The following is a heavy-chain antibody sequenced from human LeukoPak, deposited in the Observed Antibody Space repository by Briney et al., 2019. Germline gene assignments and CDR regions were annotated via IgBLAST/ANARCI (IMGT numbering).Heavy chain of an antibody. CDR1: GFTFSSYA. CDR3: ARELLDNYFDY. D-gene: IGHD2-21*02. Sequence: GGSLRLSCAASGFTFSSYAMHRVRQAPGKGLEWVAVISYDGSNKYYADSVKGRFTISRDNSKNTLYLQMNSLRAEDTAVYYCARELLDNYFDYWGQGTLVTVSS. J-gene: IGHJ4*02. CDR2: ISYDGSNK. V-gene: IGHV3-30*04.